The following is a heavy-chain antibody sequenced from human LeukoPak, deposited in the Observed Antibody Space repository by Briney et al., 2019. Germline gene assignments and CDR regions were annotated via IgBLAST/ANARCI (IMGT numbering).Heavy chain of an antibody. CDR1: GGSISSGGYY. J-gene: IGHJ5*02. V-gene: IGHV4-31*11. CDR3: ARGELPNSRFDP. CDR2: IYYSGST. D-gene: IGHD5-24*01. Sequence: PSETLSLTCAVSGGSISSGGYYWSWIRQHPGKGLEWIGYIYYSGSTYYNPSLKSRVTISVDTSKNQFSLKLSSVTAADTAVYYCARGELPNSRFDPWGQGTLVTVSS.